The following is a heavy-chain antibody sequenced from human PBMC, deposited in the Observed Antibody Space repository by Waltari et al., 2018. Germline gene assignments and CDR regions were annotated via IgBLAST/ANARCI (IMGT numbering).Heavy chain of an antibody. V-gene: IGHV4-61*02. CDR2: VYTSGNT. Sequence: QVQLQESGPGLLKPSQTLSLICTVFGDSISSDSYYWSWIRQPAGKGLEWIGRVYTSGNTNYTPSLKSRVTISLATSRNTFLLRLLSVTAADTAVYYCARVPTYSRSSGGYYFDYWGQGVPVTVSS. D-gene: IGHD6-6*01. J-gene: IGHJ4*02. CDR3: ARVPTYSRSSGGYYFDY. CDR1: GDSISSDSYY.